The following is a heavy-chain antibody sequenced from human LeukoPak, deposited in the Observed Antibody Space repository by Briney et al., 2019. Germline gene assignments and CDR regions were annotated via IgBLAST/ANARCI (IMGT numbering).Heavy chain of an antibody. Sequence: GGSLRLSCAASGFTFSSYAMSWVRQAPGKGLEWVSAISGSGGSTYYADSVKGRFTISRDNSKNTLYLQMNSLRAEDTAVYYCTRALDISGYFYPFDYWGQGTLVPVSS. CDR1: GFTFSSYA. CDR2: ISGSGGST. CDR3: TRALDISGYFYPFDY. J-gene: IGHJ4*02. V-gene: IGHV3-23*01. D-gene: IGHD3-22*01.